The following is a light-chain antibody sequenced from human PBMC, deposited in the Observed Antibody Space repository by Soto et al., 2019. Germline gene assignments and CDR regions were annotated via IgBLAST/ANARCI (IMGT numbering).Light chain of an antibody. Sequence: DIQMTQSPSTLSASAGDRVSITCRASQSISSLLAWYQQKPGKAPKMLIYRASTLASGVPSRFSGSGSGTEFTLTINSLQPDDFATYYCQQYHIYSGTFGQGTKVDIK. J-gene: IGKJ1*01. CDR1: QSISSL. CDR3: QQYHIYSGT. V-gene: IGKV1-5*03. CDR2: RAS.